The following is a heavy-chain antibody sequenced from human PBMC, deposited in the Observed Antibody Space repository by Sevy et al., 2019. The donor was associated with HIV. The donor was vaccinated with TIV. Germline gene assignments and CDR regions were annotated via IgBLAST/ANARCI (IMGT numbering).Heavy chain of an antibody. J-gene: IGHJ3*02. V-gene: IGHV4-38-2*01. CDR3: ARGYCSSTSCYYDAFDI. CDR1: GYSISSGYY. Sequence: SETLSLTCAVSGYSISSGYYWGWIRQPPGKGLEWIGSIYLSGSTYYNPSLKSRVTISIDTSKNQFSLKLSSVTAADTAVYYCARGYCSSTSCYYDAFDIWGQGTMVTVSS. CDR2: IYLSGST. D-gene: IGHD2-2*01.